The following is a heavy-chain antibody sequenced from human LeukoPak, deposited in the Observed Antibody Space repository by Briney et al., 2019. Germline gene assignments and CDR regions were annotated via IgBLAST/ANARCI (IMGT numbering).Heavy chain of an antibody. D-gene: IGHD5-18*01. CDR1: GGSISRYY. CDR3: ATTTEGGYTYNYFYYYYMDV. CDR2: IYYSGST. J-gene: IGHJ6*03. Sequence: PSETLSLTCTVSGGSISRYYWSWIRQPPGKGREWRGHIYYSGSTKYNPPLKSRISISVETPKNQTSLTLSPATAADPVVYYFATTTEGGYTYNYFYYYYMDVWGKGTTVTISS. V-gene: IGHV4-59*01.